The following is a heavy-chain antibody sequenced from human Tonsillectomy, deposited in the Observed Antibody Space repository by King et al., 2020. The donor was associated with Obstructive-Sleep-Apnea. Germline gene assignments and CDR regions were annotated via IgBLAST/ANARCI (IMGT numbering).Heavy chain of an antibody. V-gene: IGHV4-59*08. D-gene: IGHD5-24*01. CDR1: GGSISSYY. CDR2: IYYSGST. Sequence: QLQESGPGLVKPSETLSLTCTVSGGSISSYYWSWIRQPPGKGLEWIGYIYYSGSTNYNPSLKSRVTISVDTSKNQFSLKLSSVTAADTAVYYWARGGEMATAPFDYWGQGTLVTVSS. CDR3: ARGGEMATAPFDY. J-gene: IGHJ4*02.